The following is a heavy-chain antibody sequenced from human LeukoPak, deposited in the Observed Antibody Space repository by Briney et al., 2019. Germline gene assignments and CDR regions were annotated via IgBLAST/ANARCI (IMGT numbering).Heavy chain of an antibody. D-gene: IGHD1-14*01. CDR2: ISYDGSNK. CDR3: AKDDNASPFDD. Sequence: PGGSLRLSCTASGFTFSSYGMHWVRQAPGKGLEWVAVISYDGSNKYYADSVKGRFTISRDNSKNTLYLQMNSLRAKDTAVYYCAKDDNASPFDDWGQGTLVTVSS. V-gene: IGHV3-30*18. CDR1: GFTFSSYG. J-gene: IGHJ4*02.